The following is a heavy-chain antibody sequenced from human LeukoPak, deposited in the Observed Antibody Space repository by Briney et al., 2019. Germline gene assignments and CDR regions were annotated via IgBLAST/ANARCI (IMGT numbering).Heavy chain of an antibody. CDR3: ASYDYHYYYYMDV. Sequence: PGGSLRLSCAASGFIFRNYALSWVRQAPGKGLEWVSSISGGGDSTYYADSVKGRFTISRDNSKNTLYLQMNSLRTEDMAVYYCASYDYHYYYYMDVWGKGTTVTVSS. D-gene: IGHD3-3*01. J-gene: IGHJ6*03. CDR2: ISGGGDST. CDR1: GFIFRNYA. V-gene: IGHV3-23*01.